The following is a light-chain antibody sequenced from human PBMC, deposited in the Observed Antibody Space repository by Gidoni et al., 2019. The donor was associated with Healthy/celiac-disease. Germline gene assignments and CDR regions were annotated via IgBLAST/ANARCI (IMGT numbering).Light chain of an antibody. V-gene: IGLV1-40*01. CDR3: QSYDSSLSGSV. CDR2: GNS. J-gene: IGLJ2*01. Sequence: QSVLPQPPSVSGAPGPRVTISCTGSSSNIGAGSDVHWYHQLPGTAPKLLIYGNSNRPSGVPDRFSGSKSGTSASLAITGLQAEDEADYYCQSYDSSLSGSVFGGGTKLTVL. CDR1: SSNIGAGSD.